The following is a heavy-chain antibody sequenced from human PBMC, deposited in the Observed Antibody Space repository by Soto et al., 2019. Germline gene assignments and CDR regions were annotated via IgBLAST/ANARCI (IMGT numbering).Heavy chain of an antibody. CDR1: GGTFSSYA. J-gene: IGHJ6*02. Sequence: EASVKVSCKASGGTFSSYAISWVRQAPGQGLEWMGGIIPIFGTANYAQKFQGRVTITADESTSTAYMELSSLRSEDTAVYYCASTIADRPGSYYGMDVWGQGTMVTVSS. D-gene: IGHD6-6*01. CDR3: ASTIADRPGSYYGMDV. CDR2: IIPIFGTA. V-gene: IGHV1-69*13.